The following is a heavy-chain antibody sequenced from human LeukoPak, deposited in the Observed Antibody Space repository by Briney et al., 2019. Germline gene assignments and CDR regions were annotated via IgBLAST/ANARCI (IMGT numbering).Heavy chain of an antibody. J-gene: IGHJ4*02. CDR2: IYHSGST. CDR3: ARECSSTSCYTD. Sequence: SETLSLTCTVSGGSISSSSYYWSWIRQPPGKGLEWIGYIYHSGSTYYNPSLKSRVTISVDRSKNQFSLKLSSVTAADTAVYYCARECSSTSCYTDWGQGTLVTVSS. V-gene: IGHV4-30-2*01. CDR1: GGSISSSSYY. D-gene: IGHD2-2*02.